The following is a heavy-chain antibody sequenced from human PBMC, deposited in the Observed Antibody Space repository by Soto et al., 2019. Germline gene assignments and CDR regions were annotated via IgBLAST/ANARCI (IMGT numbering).Heavy chain of an antibody. CDR3: ARRFRIAAAGRRDMDV. CDR1: GGSISSSSYY. Sequence: SETLSLTCTVSGGSISSSSYYWGWIRQPPGKGLEWIGSIYYSGSTYYNPSLKSRVTISVDTSKNQFSLKLSSVTAADTAVYYCARRFRIAAAGRRDMDVWGQGTTVTVSS. CDR2: IYYSGST. V-gene: IGHV4-39*01. D-gene: IGHD6-13*01. J-gene: IGHJ6*02.